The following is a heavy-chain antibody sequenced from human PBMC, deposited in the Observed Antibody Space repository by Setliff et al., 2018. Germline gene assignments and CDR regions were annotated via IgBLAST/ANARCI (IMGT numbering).Heavy chain of an antibody. CDR2: ISAYNGKT. V-gene: IGHV1-18*01. D-gene: IGHD2-8*02. Sequence: ASVKVSCKASGYTFTNYGINWVRQAPGQGLEWMGWISAYNGKTYSAQKFQDRVTLTTHTSTNMGYLELRDLRSDDTAVYYCARLVRYCTARTCQTASGAEIWGQGTLVTVSS. CDR1: GYTFTNYG. J-gene: IGHJ4*02. CDR3: ARLVRYCTARTCQTASGAEI.